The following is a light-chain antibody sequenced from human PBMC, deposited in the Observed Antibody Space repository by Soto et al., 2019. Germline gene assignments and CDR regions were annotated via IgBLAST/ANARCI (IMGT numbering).Light chain of an antibody. CDR3: QHRSDSWT. CDR1: QSPGIY. V-gene: IGKV3-11*01. J-gene: IGKJ1*01. CDR2: DAS. Sequence: EIVMTQSPVTLSVSPGERATLSCRASQSPGIYLAWYQQKLGQAPRLLIYDASNRATGIPARFSGSGSGTDFTLTITSLEPEDSAVYFCQHRSDSWTFGQGTKVDIK.